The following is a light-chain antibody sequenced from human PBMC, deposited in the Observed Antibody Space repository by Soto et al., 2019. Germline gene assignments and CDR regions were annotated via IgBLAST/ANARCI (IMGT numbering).Light chain of an antibody. CDR3: SSYTSSSTLVV. V-gene: IGLV2-14*01. CDR1: SSEVGGYNY. J-gene: IGLJ2*01. CDR2: DVS. Sequence: QSALTQPASVSGSPGQSITISFTGTSSEVGGYNYVSWYQQHPGKAPKLMIYDVSNRPSGVSNRFSGSKSGNTASLTISGLQPEDEADYYCSSYTSSSTLVVFGGGTQLTVL.